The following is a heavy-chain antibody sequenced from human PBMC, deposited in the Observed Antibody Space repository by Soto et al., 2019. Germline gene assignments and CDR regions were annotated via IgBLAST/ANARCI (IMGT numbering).Heavy chain of an antibody. D-gene: IGHD2-15*01. Sequence: GELQRVWCKGSGYSFTSYGISRVRQIPGKGLEWMGRIDPSDSYTNYSPSFQGHVTISADKSISTAYLQWSSLKASDTAMYYCARQTGYCSGGSCQYYFDYWGQGTLVTVSS. J-gene: IGHJ4*02. V-gene: IGHV5-10-1*01. CDR3: ARQTGYCSGGSCQYYFDY. CDR1: GYSFTSYG. CDR2: IDPSDSYT.